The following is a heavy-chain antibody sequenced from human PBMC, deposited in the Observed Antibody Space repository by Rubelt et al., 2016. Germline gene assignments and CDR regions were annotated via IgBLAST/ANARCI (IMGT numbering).Heavy chain of an antibody. J-gene: IGHJ4*02. D-gene: IGHD6-19*01. V-gene: IGHV4-59*08. Sequence: QVQLQESGPGLVKPSETLSLTCTVSGGSISSYYWSWIRQPPGKGLEWIGYIYYSGSTNYNPSLKSRVTISVDTSKNQFSLKLSSVTAADTAVYYCARYSSGGYYVDYWGQGTLVTVSS. CDR1: GGSISSYY. CDR3: ARYSSGGYYVDY. CDR2: IYYSGST.